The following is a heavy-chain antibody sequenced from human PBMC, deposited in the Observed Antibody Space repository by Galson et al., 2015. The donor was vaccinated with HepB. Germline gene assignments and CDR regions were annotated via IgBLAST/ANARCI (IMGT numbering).Heavy chain of an antibody. Sequence: CAISGDSVSSNSAAWNWIRQSPSRGLGWLGRTYYRSKWYNDYAVSVKSRITINPDTSKNQFSLQLNSVTPEDTAVYYCARAGLAMGGPISYYFDYWGQGTLVTVSS. CDR1: GDSVSSNSAA. CDR2: TYYRSKWYN. CDR3: ARAGLAMGGPISYYFDY. J-gene: IGHJ4*02. D-gene: IGHD3-16*01. V-gene: IGHV6-1*01.